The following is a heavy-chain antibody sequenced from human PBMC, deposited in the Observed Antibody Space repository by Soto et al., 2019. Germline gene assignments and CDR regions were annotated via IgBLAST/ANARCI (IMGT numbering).Heavy chain of an antibody. CDR3: ARGKGGLRYYFDS. V-gene: IGHV4-61*08. Sequence: QVQLQEAGPGLVKPADTLSLSCTVSGDSVDVGGYFWSWIRQSPGGVLEWIGFIYNSGSTNSNPSLRSRITMSMDTSKNAFSLSLNSVTAADSAVYYCARGKGGLRYYFDSWGQGTPVTVSS. CDR1: GDSVDVGGYF. CDR2: IYNSGST. D-gene: IGHD2-2*01. J-gene: IGHJ4*02.